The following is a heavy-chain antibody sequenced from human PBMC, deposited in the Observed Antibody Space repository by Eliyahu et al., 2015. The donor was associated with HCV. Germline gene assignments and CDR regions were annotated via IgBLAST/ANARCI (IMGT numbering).Heavy chain of an antibody. V-gene: IGHV5-51*01. Sequence: EVQLVQSGAEVKKPGXSLKISCKASGXXFTTNWIGWXRQMPGKGLXWXGIIXPSDSDTRYSPSFQGQITISADKSITTAFLQGSSLKASDTAIYFCARPVGGYFYFDLWGRGTLVTVSS. CDR3: ARPVGGYFYFDL. CDR2: IXPSDSDT. CDR1: GXXFTTNW. J-gene: IGHJ2*01. D-gene: IGHD2-15*01.